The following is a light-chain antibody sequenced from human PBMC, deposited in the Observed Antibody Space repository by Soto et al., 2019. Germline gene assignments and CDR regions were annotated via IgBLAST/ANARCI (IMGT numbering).Light chain of an antibody. Sequence: QSVLTQPPSVSGAPGQRVTISCTGSSSNIGAGYDVHWYQQLPGTAPKLLIWGNSNRPSGFPDRFSGSKSGTSASLAITGLQAEDEADYYCQSYDISLSGVVFGGGTKVTVL. CDR2: GNS. V-gene: IGLV1-40*01. CDR3: QSYDISLSGVV. CDR1: SSNIGAGYD. J-gene: IGLJ2*01.